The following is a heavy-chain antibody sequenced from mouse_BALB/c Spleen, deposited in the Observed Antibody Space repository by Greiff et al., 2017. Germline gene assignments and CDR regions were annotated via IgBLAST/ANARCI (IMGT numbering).Heavy chain of an antibody. V-gene: IGHV1S81*02. D-gene: IGHD1-3*01. CDR3: ERQGRYNAMGY. CDR1: GYTFTSYW. Sequence: QVQLQQPGAELVKPGASVKLSCKASGYTFTSYWMHWVKQRPGQGLEWIGEINPSNGRTNYNEKFKSKATLTVDKSSSTAYMQLSSLTSEDSAVYYCERQGRYNAMGYWGQGTSVTVSS. CDR2: INPSNGRT. J-gene: IGHJ4*01.